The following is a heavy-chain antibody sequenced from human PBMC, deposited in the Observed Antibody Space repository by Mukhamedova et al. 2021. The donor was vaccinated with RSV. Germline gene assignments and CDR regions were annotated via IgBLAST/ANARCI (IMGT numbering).Heavy chain of an antibody. Sequence: GITFGDCCISWFRQAPGKGLEWVGFIRNKANDDTPQYAASVQGRFTISRDDSKSIAYLQMNSLKTEDSAVYYCWRSRNGYDFMVDY. CDR2: IRNKANDDTP. CDR1: GITFGDCC. CDR3: WRSRNGYDFMVDY. D-gene: IGHD5-24*01. V-gene: IGHV3-49*03. J-gene: IGHJ4*01.